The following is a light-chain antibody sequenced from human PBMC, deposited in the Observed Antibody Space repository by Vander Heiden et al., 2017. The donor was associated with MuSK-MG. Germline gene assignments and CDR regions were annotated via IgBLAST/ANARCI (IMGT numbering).Light chain of an antibody. Sequence: EIVMTQSPATLSVSPGERVTLPCRSSQSVSSNLAWYQQKPGQAPRLLIYGASTRATGIPARFSGSGSGTEFTLTISSLQSEDFAVYYCQHYNNGPRFGGGTKVESK. CDR2: GAS. CDR1: QSVSSN. J-gene: IGKJ4*01. CDR3: QHYNNGPR. V-gene: IGKV3-15*01.